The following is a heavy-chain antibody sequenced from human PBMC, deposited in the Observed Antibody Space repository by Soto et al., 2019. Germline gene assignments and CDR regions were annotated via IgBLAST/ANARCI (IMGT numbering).Heavy chain of an antibody. V-gene: IGHV3-49*04. CDR3: VRDLSTPTGSSPAYYGLDG. CDR2: IRSKPYRETT. J-gene: IGHJ6*02. CDR1: GFTFGDFT. D-gene: IGHD2-2*01. Sequence: GCLRLSSKASGFTFGDFTMSWVRLGPRKGLEWVGLIRSKPYRETTAYAASLKGRFIISRDDYRSTVYLQMNSLRTEDSAVYYCVRDLSTPTGSSPAYYGLDGWGPGTTVTVSS.